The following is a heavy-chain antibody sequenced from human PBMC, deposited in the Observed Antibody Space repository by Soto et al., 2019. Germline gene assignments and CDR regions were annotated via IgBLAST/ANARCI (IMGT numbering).Heavy chain of an antibody. CDR2: ISYKGDTT. Sequence: HPGGSLRLSCAASGFTLSDYSMHWVRQAAGKGLEYVSAISYKGDTTYYANSVKGRFTISRDNSKNTLYLQMGSLRAEDMAVYYCARVSGLGQAAFDIWGQGTMVNVSS. CDR3: ARVSGLGQAAFDI. D-gene: IGHD1-1*01. J-gene: IGHJ3*02. V-gene: IGHV3-64*01. CDR1: GFTLSDYS.